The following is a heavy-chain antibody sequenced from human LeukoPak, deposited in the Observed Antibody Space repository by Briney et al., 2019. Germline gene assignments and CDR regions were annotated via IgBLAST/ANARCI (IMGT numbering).Heavy chain of an antibody. V-gene: IGHV3-66*01. Sequence: GGSLRLSCAASGFTVSSNYMSWVRQAPGKGLEWVSVIYSGGSTYYADSVKGRFTISRDNSKNTLYLQMISLRAEDTAVYYCARGGDSFSEAAFWGQGTLVTVSS. CDR1: GFTVSSNY. CDR2: IYSGGST. CDR3: ARGGDSFSEAAF. J-gene: IGHJ1*01. D-gene: IGHD6-25*01.